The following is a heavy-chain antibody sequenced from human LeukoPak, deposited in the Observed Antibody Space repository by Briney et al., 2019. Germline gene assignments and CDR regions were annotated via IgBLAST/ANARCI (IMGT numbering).Heavy chain of an antibody. CDR3: ARELDPYCGGDCYPKTFDY. Sequence: GGSLRLSCAASGFTFSSYSMNWVRQAPGKGLEWVPSISSSSSYIYYADSVKGRFTISRDNAKNSLYLQMNSLRAEDTAVYYCARELDPYCGGDCYPKTFDYWGQGTLVTVSS. V-gene: IGHV3-21*01. CDR1: GFTFSSYS. D-gene: IGHD2-21*02. CDR2: ISSSSSYI. J-gene: IGHJ4*02.